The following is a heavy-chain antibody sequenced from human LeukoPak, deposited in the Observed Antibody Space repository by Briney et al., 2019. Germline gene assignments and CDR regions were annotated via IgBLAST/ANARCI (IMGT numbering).Heavy chain of an antibody. V-gene: IGHV1-18*01. Sequence: GASVKVSCKASGGTFSSYAISWVRQAPGQGLEWMGWISAYNGNTNYAQKLQGRVTMTTDTSTSTAYMELRSLRSDDTAVYYCARVGVGPHYYYGMDVWGQGTTVTVSS. CDR2: ISAYNGNT. CDR3: ARVGVGPHYYYGMDV. J-gene: IGHJ6*02. CDR1: GGTFSSYA.